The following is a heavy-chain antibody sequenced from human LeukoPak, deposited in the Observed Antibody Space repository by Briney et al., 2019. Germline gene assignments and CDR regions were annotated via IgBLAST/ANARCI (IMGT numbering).Heavy chain of an antibody. D-gene: IGHD1-7*01. CDR2: ISWDSGSS. J-gene: IGHJ3*02. V-gene: IGHV3-9*01. CDR3: IKDLRLDLKCDTFDM. CDR1: GFTFVDYA. Sequence: PGGSLTLSCAASGFTFVDYAMHGVRLPPAKGVEWVSSISWDSGSSVYADSVKGRFTISRDNAKHSLYLQMNGLTPDDTALYCCIKDLRLDLKCDTFDMWGQGTMVTVSS.